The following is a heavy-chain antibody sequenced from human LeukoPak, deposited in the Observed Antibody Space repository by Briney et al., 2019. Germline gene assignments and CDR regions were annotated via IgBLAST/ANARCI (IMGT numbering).Heavy chain of an antibody. Sequence: GGSLRLSCTASGFTFGDYAMSWVRQAPGKGLEWVTFIRSKIYGGTTEYAASVKGRFTISRDDSKSIAYLQMNSLKTEDTAVYYCTRAGGNYDYWGQGTLVTVSS. CDR1: GFTFGDYA. D-gene: IGHD1-14*01. V-gene: IGHV3-49*04. CDR2: IRSKIYGGTT. J-gene: IGHJ4*02. CDR3: TRAGGNYDY.